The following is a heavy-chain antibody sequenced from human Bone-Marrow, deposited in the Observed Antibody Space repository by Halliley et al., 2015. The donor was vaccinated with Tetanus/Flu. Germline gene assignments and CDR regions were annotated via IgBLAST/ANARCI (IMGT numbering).Heavy chain of an antibody. J-gene: IGHJ6*02. Sequence: IYYRGPTNYNPPLKSRVAISVDTSKNQFSLKLSSVAAADTAVSYCARMQEVFGSPYYSCVMDVWGRGTTVTVSS. D-gene: IGHD3-3*01. CDR3: ARMQEVFGSPYYSCVMDV. V-gene: IGHV4-59*01. CDR2: IYYRGPT.